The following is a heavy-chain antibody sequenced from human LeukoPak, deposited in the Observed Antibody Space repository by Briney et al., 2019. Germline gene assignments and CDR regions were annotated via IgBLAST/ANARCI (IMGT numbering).Heavy chain of an antibody. CDR1: GFTFRSYG. CDR3: AKTPPPPAARNWFDP. Sequence: GGSLRLSCAASGFTFRSYGMSWVPQAPGKGLERVSAISGSGGSTYYAASAKGRFTISRDNSKNTLYLQMNSLRAEDTAVYYCAKTPPPPAARNWFDPWGQGTLVTVSS. V-gene: IGHV3-23*01. J-gene: IGHJ5*02. CDR2: ISGSGGST. D-gene: IGHD2-2*01.